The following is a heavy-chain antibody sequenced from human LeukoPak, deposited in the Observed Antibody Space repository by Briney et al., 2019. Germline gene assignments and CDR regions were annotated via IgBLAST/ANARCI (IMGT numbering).Heavy chain of an antibody. J-gene: IGHJ6*03. V-gene: IGHV4-59*01. CDR3: ARVAAAHSDYYYYYYMDV. Sequence: SETLSLTCTVSGGSISSYYWSRIRQPPGKGLEWIGYIYYSGSTNYNPSLKSRVTISVDTSKNQFSLKLSSVTAADTAVYYCARVAAAHSDYYYYYYMDVWGKGTTVTISS. CDR1: GGSISSYY. CDR2: IYYSGST. D-gene: IGHD6-13*01.